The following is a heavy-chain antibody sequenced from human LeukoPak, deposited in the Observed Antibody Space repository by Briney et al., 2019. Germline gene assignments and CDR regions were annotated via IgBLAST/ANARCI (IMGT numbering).Heavy chain of an antibody. Sequence: GGSLRLSCAASGFTFSSYAMSWVRQAPGKGLEWVSAISGSGGSTYYADSVKGRFTISRDSSKNTLYLQMNSLRAEDTAVYYCARDEYSSSSEDYWGQGTLVTVSS. CDR2: ISGSGGST. J-gene: IGHJ4*02. CDR1: GFTFSSYA. CDR3: ARDEYSSSSEDY. V-gene: IGHV3-23*01. D-gene: IGHD6-6*01.